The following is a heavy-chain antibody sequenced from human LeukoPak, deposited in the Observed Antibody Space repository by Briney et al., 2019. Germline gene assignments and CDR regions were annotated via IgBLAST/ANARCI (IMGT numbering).Heavy chain of an antibody. Sequence: ASVNVSCKASGYTFTSYGIIWVRQAPGQGLEWMGCISDYNDNTNYAQKLQGRFTITRDTSRSTVYMEMRSLRYDDRAVYYSVRGRATTPHVHFDYWGQGTLVTVSS. V-gene: IGHV1-18*01. CDR1: GYTFTSYG. CDR2: ISDYNDNT. CDR3: VRGRATTPHVHFDY. D-gene: IGHD1-1*01. J-gene: IGHJ4*02.